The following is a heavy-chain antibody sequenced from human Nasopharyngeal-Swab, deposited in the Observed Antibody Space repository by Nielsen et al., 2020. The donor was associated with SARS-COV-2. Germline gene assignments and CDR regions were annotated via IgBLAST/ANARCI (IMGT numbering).Heavy chain of an antibody. CDR3: AKDVMSYSGSYFTDY. Sequence: GGSLRLSCAASGFTFSSYGMHWVRQAPGKGLEWVAVISYDGSNKYYADSVKGRFTISRDNSKNTLYLQMNSLRAEDTAVYYCAKDVMSYSGSYFTDYWGQGTLVTVSS. V-gene: IGHV3-30*18. CDR2: ISYDGSNK. CDR1: GFTFSSYG. D-gene: IGHD1-26*01. J-gene: IGHJ4*02.